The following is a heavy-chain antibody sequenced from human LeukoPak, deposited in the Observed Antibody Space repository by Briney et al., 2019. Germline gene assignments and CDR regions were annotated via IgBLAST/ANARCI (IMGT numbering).Heavy chain of an antibody. Sequence: EASVKVSCKASGYTFTAYYVHWVRQAPGQGLEWMGWIYPNSGGTKYAQKFQGRVTMTRDTSISTAYMELTRLRSDDTAMYYCAPTPPEDYDDSGYFDYWGQGTLVTVSS. D-gene: IGHD3-22*01. CDR3: APTPPEDYDDSGYFDY. CDR2: IYPNSGGT. CDR1: GYTFTAYY. V-gene: IGHV1-2*02. J-gene: IGHJ4*02.